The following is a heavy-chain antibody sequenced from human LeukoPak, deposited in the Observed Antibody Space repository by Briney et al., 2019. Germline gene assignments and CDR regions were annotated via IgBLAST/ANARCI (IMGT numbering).Heavy chain of an antibody. J-gene: IGHJ1*01. D-gene: IGHD6-19*01. Sequence: ASVKVSCKASGYTFTGYYMHWVRQAPGQGLEWMGWVNPNSGGTNYAQKFQGRVTMTRDTSISTAYMELSRLRSDDTAVYYCARVPNSSGWFLQHWGQGTLVTVSS. CDR2: VNPNSGGT. CDR1: GYTFTGYY. CDR3: ARVPNSSGWFLQH. V-gene: IGHV1-2*02.